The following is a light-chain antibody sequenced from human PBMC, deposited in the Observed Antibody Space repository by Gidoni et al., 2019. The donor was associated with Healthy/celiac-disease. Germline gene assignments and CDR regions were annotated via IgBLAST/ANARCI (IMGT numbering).Light chain of an antibody. CDR1: QSVSSY. CDR2: DAS. J-gene: IGKJ2*01. V-gene: IGKV3-11*01. Sequence: EIVLTPSPATLSLSPGERATLSCRASQSVSSYLAWYQQKPGQAPRLLIYDASNRATGIPARFSGSGSGTDFTLTISSLEPEDFAVYYCQQRSNWLYTFGQXTKLEIK. CDR3: QQRSNWLYT.